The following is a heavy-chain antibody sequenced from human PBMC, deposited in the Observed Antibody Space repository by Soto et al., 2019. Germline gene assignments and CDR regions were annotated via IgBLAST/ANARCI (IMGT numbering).Heavy chain of an antibody. CDR2: ISTYNGNT. D-gene: IGHD4-17*01. CDR1: GYTLTELS. V-gene: IGHV1-18*01. Sequence: ASVKVSCKVSGYTLTELSMHWVRQAPGQGLEWMGWISTYNGNTKYAQKVQGRLTMTTDTSTSTANMELTSLRSDDTAVYYCARTTVTASYSYMDVWGKGTTVTVSS. CDR3: ARTTVTASYSYMDV. J-gene: IGHJ6*03.